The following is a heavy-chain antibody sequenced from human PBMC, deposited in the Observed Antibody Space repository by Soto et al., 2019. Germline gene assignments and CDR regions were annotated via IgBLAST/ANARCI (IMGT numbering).Heavy chain of an antibody. CDR1: GFTFSDHY. J-gene: IGHJ6*03. V-gene: IGHV3-72*01. CDR3: ASRASSPLYYYYMDV. D-gene: IGHD2-2*01. CDR2: TRNKANSYTT. Sequence: GGSLRLSCAASGFTFSDHYMDWVRQAPGKGLEWVGRTRNKANSYTTEYAASVKGRVTNSRDDSKNSLYLQMNSLKTEDTAVYYCASRASSPLYYYYMDVWGKGTTVTVSS.